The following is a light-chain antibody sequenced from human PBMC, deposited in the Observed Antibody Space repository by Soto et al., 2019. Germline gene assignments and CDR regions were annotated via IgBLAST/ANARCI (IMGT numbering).Light chain of an antibody. V-gene: IGLV1-44*01. Sequence: QSVLTQPHSASGTPGQRVTISCSGSSSNIGSNTVNWYQQLPGTAPKLLIYSNNQRPSGVPDRFSGSKSGDSAPLAISGRQSADEADYYCAAWDDGLNGFYVFGTGTKVTVL. CDR1: SSNIGSNT. CDR3: AAWDDGLNGFYV. J-gene: IGLJ1*01. CDR2: SNN.